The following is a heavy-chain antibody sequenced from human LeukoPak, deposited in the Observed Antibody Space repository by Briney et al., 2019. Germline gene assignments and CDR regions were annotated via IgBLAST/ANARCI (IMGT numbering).Heavy chain of an antibody. CDR1: VGTFSSYA. D-gene: IGHD3-10*01. J-gene: IGHJ4*02. CDR3: ASHYYGSESYDY. Sequence: GSSVKVSCKASVGTFSSYAISWVRQAPGQGLEWMGGIIPIFGTANYAQKFQGRVTITADESTSTAYMELSSLRSEDTAVYYCASHYYGSESYDYWGQGTLVTVSS. CDR2: IIPIFGTA. V-gene: IGHV1-69*01.